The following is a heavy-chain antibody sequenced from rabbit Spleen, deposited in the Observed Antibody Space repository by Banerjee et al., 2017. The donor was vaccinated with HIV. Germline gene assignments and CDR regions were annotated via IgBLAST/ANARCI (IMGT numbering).Heavy chain of an antibody. Sequence: QQQLVESGGGLVKPGASLTLTCKASGFSFSDRDVMCWVRQAPGKGLEWIACIDTGSRDFTYYASWAKGRFTISKTSSTTVTLQMTSLTVADTATYFCARDTGSSFSSYGMDLWGPGTLVTVS. CDR1: GFSFSDRDV. D-gene: IGHD8-1*01. CDR3: ARDTGSSFSSYGMDL. V-gene: IGHV1S45*01. CDR2: IDTGSRDFT. J-gene: IGHJ6*01.